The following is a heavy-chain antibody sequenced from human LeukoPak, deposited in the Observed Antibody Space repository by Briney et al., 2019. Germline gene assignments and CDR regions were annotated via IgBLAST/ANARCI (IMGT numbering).Heavy chain of an antibody. J-gene: IGHJ5*02. CDR3: ARSMVLSQIWCSSFAP. V-gene: IGHV3-23*01. Sequence: WETLTLSCAASGFDLTTDAMTGCLQAPAKGLQGGSRIRNGGGGTYYEDSVKSRVTISRDNSENTLHLHMKTVSVADTAIYFCARSMVLSQIWCSSFAPSGPGTLVTASS. D-gene: IGHD6-6*01. CDR2: IRNGGGGT. CDR1: GFDLTTDA.